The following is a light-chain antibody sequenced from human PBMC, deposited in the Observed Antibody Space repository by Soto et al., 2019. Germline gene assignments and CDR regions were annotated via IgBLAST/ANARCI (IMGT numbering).Light chain of an antibody. CDR1: QSVNSSY. V-gene: IGKV3-11*01. J-gene: IGKJ1*01. CDR2: EAS. Sequence: EIVLTQSPGTLSLSPGERVTLSCRASQSVNSSYLAWYQHKPGQAPRLIIYEASNRAAGIPARFSGSGSGTDFTLTITSLEPEDFAFYYCHQRQRWPRTFGQGTKVDIK. CDR3: HQRQRWPRT.